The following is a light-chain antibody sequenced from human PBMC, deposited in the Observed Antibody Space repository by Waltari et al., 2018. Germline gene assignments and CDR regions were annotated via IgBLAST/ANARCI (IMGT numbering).Light chain of an antibody. V-gene: IGLV1-51*01. Sequence: QSVLPHPPSVSAAPGQQASISCSGNISHIGKYYVSWYHQVPGAAPKLLIYDNNKRPAGIPDRFSASKSGTSATLGITGLQIGDEADYYCATGDNSLSEVVFGGGTKLTVL. CDR3: ATGDNSLSEVV. J-gene: IGLJ2*01. CDR2: DNN. CDR1: ISHIGKYY.